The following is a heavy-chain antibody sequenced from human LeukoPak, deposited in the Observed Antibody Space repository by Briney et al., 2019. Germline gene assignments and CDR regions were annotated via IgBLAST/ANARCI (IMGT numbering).Heavy chain of an antibody. V-gene: IGHV4-59*01. J-gene: IGHJ4*02. CDR3: ARVQVVPAATQHFDY. CDR2: IYYSGTT. CDR1: GGSISSYY. Sequence: ETLSLTCTVSGGSISSYYWSWIRQPPGKGLEWIGYIYYSGTTNYNPSLKSRVTISVDTSKNQFSLKLSSVTAADTAVYYCARVQVVPAATQHFDYWGQGTLVTVSS. D-gene: IGHD2-2*01.